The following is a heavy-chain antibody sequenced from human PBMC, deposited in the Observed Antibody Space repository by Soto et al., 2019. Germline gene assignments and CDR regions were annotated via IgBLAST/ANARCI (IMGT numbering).Heavy chain of an antibody. Sequence: SETLSLTSSVYSGSFSGYYWSWIRQPPGKGLEWIGEISQSGNTNYSPSLKSRVSISIDTSKKQFSLNLASVSAADTAVYYCARAPKVSGSSQTRPDFWGQGTLVTVSS. V-gene: IGHV4-34*01. CDR2: ISQSGNT. D-gene: IGHD6-6*01. J-gene: IGHJ4*02. CDR3: ARAPKVSGSSQTRPDF. CDR1: SGSFSGYY.